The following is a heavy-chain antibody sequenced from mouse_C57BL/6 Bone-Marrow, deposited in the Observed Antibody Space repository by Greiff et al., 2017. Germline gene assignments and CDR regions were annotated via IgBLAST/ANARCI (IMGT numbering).Heavy chain of an antibody. CDR3: TTFGYYYGLWYFDV. CDR1: GFNIKDDY. CDR2: IDPENGDT. D-gene: IGHD1-1*01. Sequence: VHVKQSGAELVRPGASVKLSCTASGFNIKDDYMHWVKQMPEQGLEWIGWIDPENGDTEYASKFQGKATITADTSSNTAYLQLSSLTSEDTAVYYCTTFGYYYGLWYFDVWGTGTTVTVSA. V-gene: IGHV14-4*01. J-gene: IGHJ1*03.